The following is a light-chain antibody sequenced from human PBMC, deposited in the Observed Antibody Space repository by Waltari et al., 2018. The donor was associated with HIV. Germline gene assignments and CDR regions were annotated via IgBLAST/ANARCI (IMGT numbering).Light chain of an antibody. CDR3: TSYRSSSTPV. CDR2: AVS. Sequence: QSALTQPASVSGSPGQSSTISCPGTSSDLTSYNSVSCDQHHSGKAPKGIIYAVSSPPSGVFHRFSGANAVHTAALTISGLEAEDEAYYFCTSYRSSSTPVFGGGTKLTVL. CDR1: SSDLTSYNS. V-gene: IGLV2-14*01. J-gene: IGLJ3*02.